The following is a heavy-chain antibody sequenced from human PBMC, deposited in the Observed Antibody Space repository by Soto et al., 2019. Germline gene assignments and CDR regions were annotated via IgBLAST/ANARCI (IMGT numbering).Heavy chain of an antibody. D-gene: IGHD6-19*01. Sequence: ESGGGLVQPGGSLRLSCAASGFTVSSNFMNWVRQAPGKGLEWVSVIYSDGSTYYADSVKGRFTISRDNSKNTLYLQMNSLRAEDTAVYYCARSSGWNRFDYWGQGTLVTVSS. CDR3: ARSSGWNRFDY. CDR1: GFTVSSNF. CDR2: IYSDGST. J-gene: IGHJ4*02. V-gene: IGHV3-66*01.